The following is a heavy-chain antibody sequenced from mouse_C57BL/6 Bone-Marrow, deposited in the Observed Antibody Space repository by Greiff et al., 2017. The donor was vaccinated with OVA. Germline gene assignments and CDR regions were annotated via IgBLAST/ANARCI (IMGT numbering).Heavy chain of an antibody. CDR2: IYPRDGST. J-gene: IGHJ1*03. V-gene: IGHV1-85*01. D-gene: IGHD2-1*01. CDR1: GYTFTSYD. Sequence: QVQLQHSGPELVKPGASVKLSCKASGYTFTSYDINWVKQRPGQGLEWIGWIYPRDGSTKYNEKFKGKATLTVDTSSSTAYMELHSLTSEDSAVYFCARSIYYGKGWYFDVWGTGTTVTVSS. CDR3: ARSIYYGKGWYFDV.